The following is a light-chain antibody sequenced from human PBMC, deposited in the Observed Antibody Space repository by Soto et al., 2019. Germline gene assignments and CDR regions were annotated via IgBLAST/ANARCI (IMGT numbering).Light chain of an antibody. CDR3: AAWDDSLSVVV. J-gene: IGLJ2*01. CDR1: RSNIGTNF. Sequence: QSVVTQPPSASGTPGQRVTISCSGSRSNIGTNFVFWSQHLPGTAPKLLIYRTAQRPSGVPDRFSGSKSGTSASLAISGLRSEDEADYFCAAWDDSLSVVVFGGGTKLTVL. CDR2: RTA. V-gene: IGLV1-47*01.